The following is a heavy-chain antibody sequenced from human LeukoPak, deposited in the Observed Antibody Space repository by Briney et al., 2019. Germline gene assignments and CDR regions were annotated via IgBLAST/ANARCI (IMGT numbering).Heavy chain of an antibody. CDR3: AKARWSGPFYFDY. V-gene: IGHV3-23*01. CDR2: ISGSGGIT. J-gene: IGHJ4*02. Sequence: GGSLRLSCAASGFTFSSYAMHWVRQAPGKGLEWVSTISGSGGITYYADSVKGRFTISRDNSKNTLYLQMNSLRAEDTAVYYCAKARWSGPFYFDYWGQGTLVTVSS. D-gene: IGHD3-3*01. CDR1: GFTFSSYA.